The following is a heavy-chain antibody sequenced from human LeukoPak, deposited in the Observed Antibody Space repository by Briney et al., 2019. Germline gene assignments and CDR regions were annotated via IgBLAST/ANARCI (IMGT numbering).Heavy chain of an antibody. V-gene: IGHV3-9*01. CDR2: ISWNSGSI. J-gene: IGHJ4*02. Sequence: GGSLRLSCAASGFTFDDYAMHWVRQAPGKGLEWVSGISWNSGSIGYADSVKGRFTISRDNAKNSLYPQVNSLRAEDTALYYCAKDSSGGSQFDYWGQGTLVTVSS. D-gene: IGHD2-15*01. CDR3: AKDSSGGSQFDY. CDR1: GFTFDDYA.